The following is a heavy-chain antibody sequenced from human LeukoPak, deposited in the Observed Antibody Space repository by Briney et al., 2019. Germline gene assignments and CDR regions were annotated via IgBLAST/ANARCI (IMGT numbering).Heavy chain of an antibody. V-gene: IGHV3-66*01. Sequence: GGSLRLSCATSGFKFNLYAMTWVRQAPGKGLEWVSVIYSGGSTFYADSVKSRFTISRDNSKNTLYLQMNSLRAEDTAVYYCASDSYSPEYFQHWGQGTLVTVSS. J-gene: IGHJ1*01. CDR3: ASDSYSPEYFQH. CDR2: IYSGGST. D-gene: IGHD2-15*01. CDR1: GFKFNLYA.